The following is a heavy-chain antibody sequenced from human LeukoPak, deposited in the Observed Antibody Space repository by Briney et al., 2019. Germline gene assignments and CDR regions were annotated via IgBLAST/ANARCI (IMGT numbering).Heavy chain of an antibody. Sequence: SETLSLTCNVSGGSISSSGYYWGWVRQPPGKGLEWIGSIYYGGSTYYNPSLKSRVTISVDTSKNQFSLKLSSVTAADTAMYYCARKYCSGGDCYSNYWGQGTLVTVSS. CDR3: ARKYCSGGDCYSNY. CDR1: GGSISSSGYY. CDR2: IYYGGST. D-gene: IGHD2-15*01. V-gene: IGHV4-39*01. J-gene: IGHJ4*02.